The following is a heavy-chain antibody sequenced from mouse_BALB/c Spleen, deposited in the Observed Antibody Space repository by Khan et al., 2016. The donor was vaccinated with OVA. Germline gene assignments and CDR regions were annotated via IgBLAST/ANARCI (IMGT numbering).Heavy chain of an antibody. CDR1: GYTFTDYA. CDR2: ISTYSGNT. CDR3: ARPAYDGYYDF. Sequence: QVQLKQSGPELVRPGVSVKISCKGSGYTFTDYAMFWVKQSHAKSLARTGLISTYSGNTNYNQKFRGKATMTVDKSSSTVYMELARLTSEDSAIXYCARPAYDGYYDFWGQGTTLTVSS. J-gene: IGHJ2*01. V-gene: IGHV1S137*01. D-gene: IGHD2-3*01.